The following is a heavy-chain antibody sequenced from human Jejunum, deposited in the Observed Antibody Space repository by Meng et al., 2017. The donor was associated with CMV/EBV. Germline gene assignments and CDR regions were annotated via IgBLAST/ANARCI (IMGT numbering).Heavy chain of an antibody. Sequence: GSLSSGDYFWSWIRQSPGKGLKWIGCLYSSGNTYYTPSLKSRLIISIDTSKTQFSLKLNSLTAADTAVYYCARGGSSGWYDWYFDLWGLGTLVTVSS. CDR3: ARGGSSGWYDWYFDL. J-gene: IGHJ2*01. V-gene: IGHV4-30-4*01. D-gene: IGHD6-19*01. CDR2: LYSSGNT. CDR1: GSLSSGDYF.